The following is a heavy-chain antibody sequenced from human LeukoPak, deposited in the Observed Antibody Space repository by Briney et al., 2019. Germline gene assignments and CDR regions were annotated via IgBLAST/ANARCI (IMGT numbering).Heavy chain of an antibody. D-gene: IGHD5-18*01. CDR3: ARRGYNYGQFDL. Sequence: GGSLRLSCAASGFTIDNRAMGWFRQASGKGLEWVSLNIGSGGTTYSAGSVKGRFTVFRDTSRNTLHLQMNNLRAEDTALYYCARRGYNYGQFDLWGQGTRVTVSS. CDR1: GFTIDNRA. V-gene: IGHV3-23*01. J-gene: IGHJ4*02. CDR2: NIGSGGTT.